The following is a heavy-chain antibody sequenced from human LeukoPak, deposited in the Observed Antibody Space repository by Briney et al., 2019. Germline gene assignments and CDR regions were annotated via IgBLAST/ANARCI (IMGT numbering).Heavy chain of an antibody. CDR1: GYTFTSYY. J-gene: IGHJ4*02. Sequence: ASVKVSCKASGYTFTSYYMHWVRQAPGQGLEWMGIINPSGGSTSYAQKFQGRVTMTRDTSTSTVYMELSSLRSDDTAVYYCARVQGYYDFWSGYYEVGRFDYWGQGTLVTVSS. CDR2: INPSGGST. CDR3: ARVQGYYDFWSGYYEVGRFDY. V-gene: IGHV1-46*01. D-gene: IGHD3-3*01.